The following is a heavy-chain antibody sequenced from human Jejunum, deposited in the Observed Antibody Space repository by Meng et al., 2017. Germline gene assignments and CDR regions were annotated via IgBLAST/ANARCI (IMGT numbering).Heavy chain of an antibody. V-gene: IGHV4-31*03. D-gene: IGHD3-10*01. CDR1: GGSISSNGYD. Sequence: VQLQEAGPGVEKTSQALSVTCSVSGGSISSNGYDWSWIRQHPGKALEWIGYIHYSGNIYYNPSLKSRVTMSVDSSKTQFSLKLTSVTAADTAVYYCARDLGYTGSYEFDYWGQGTLVTVSS. CDR3: ARDLGYTGSYEFDY. CDR2: IHYSGNI. J-gene: IGHJ4*02.